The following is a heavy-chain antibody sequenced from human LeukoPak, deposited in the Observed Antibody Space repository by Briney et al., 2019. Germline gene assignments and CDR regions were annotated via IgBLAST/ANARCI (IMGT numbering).Heavy chain of an antibody. CDR1: GFAFSSYA. J-gene: IGHJ4*02. CDR2: ISGSGGST. CDR3: AKEGRIVVVPAAIHHDY. D-gene: IGHD2-2*02. V-gene: IGHV3-23*01. Sequence: PGGSLRLSCAASGFAFSSYAMSWVRQAPGKGLEWVSAISGSGGSTYYADSVKGRFTISRDNSKNTLYLQMNSLRAEDTAVYYCAKEGRIVVVPAAIHHDYWGQGTLVTVSS.